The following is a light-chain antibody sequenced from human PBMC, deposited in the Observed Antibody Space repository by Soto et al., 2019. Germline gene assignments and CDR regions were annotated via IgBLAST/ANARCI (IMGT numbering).Light chain of an antibody. CDR2: EDT. CDR3: SSYAGSSTMT. CDR1: SSDVGNYNL. Sequence: QSALSQPASVSGSRGQSITISCTGTSSDVGNYNLVSWYQQYPGKAPKLMIFEDTKRPSGVSHRFSGSKSGNTASLTIAGLQPEDAADYYCSSYAGSSTMTFGGGTQLTVL. V-gene: IGLV2-23*01. J-gene: IGLJ7*01.